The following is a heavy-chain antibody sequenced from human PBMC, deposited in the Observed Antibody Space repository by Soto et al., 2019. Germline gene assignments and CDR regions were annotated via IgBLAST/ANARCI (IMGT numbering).Heavy chain of an antibody. CDR2: INAGNGNT. D-gene: IGHD3-9*01. V-gene: IGHV1-3*01. J-gene: IGHJ5*02. CDR3: ARGYYDMLTGYYANWFDP. CDR1: GYTFTSYA. Sequence: QVQLVQSGAEVKKPGASVQVSCKASGYTFTSYAMHWVRQAPGQRLERMGWINAGNGNTKYSQKFQGRVTITRDTSASTAYMELSSLRSEDTAVYYCARGYYDMLTGYYANWFDPWGQGTLVTVSS.